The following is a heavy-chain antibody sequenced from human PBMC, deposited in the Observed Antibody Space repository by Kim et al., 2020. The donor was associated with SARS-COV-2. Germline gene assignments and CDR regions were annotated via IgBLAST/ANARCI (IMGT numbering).Heavy chain of an antibody. CDR1: GFTFSDYY. CDR2: ISSSGSTI. CDR3: ARDSSSWYWKPQEIDY. V-gene: IGHV3-11*01. D-gene: IGHD6-13*01. Sequence: GGSLRLSCAASGFTFSDYYMSWIRQAPGKGLEWVSYISSSGSTIYYADSVKGRFTISRDNAKNSLYLQMNSLRAEDTAMYYCARDSSSWYWKPQEIDYWGQGTLVTVSS. J-gene: IGHJ4*02.